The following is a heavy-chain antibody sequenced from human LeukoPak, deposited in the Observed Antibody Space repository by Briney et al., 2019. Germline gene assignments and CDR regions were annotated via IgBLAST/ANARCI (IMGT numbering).Heavy chain of an antibody. V-gene: IGHV1-2*02. CDR1: GYTFTGYY. J-gene: IGHJ4*02. CDR3: AREPTVTLGGDY. Sequence: ASVTVSCKASGYTFTGYYMHWVRQAPGQGLEWMGWINPNSGGTNYAQKFQGRVTMTRDTSISTAYMELSRLRSDDTAVYYCAREPTVTLGGDYWGQGTLDTVSS. D-gene: IGHD4-11*01. CDR2: INPNSGGT.